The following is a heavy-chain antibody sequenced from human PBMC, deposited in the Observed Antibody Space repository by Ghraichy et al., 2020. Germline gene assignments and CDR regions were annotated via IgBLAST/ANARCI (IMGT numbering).Heavy chain of an antibody. CDR1: GFTFSSYS. CDR3: AREWGAAAFWNAFDI. CDR2: ISSSSSYI. J-gene: IGHJ3*02. V-gene: IGHV3-21*01. D-gene: IGHD6-13*01. Sequence: GGSLRLSCAASGFTFSSYSMSWVHQAPGKGLEWVSSISSSSSYIYYADSVKGRFTISRDKAKNSLYLQMNSLRAEDTAVYYCAREWGAAAFWNAFDIWGQGTMVTVSS.